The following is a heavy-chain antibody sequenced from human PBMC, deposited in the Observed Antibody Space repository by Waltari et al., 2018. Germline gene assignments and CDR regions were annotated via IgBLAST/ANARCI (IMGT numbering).Heavy chain of an antibody. CDR2: IIPIFGTA. V-gene: IGHV1-69*15. J-gene: IGHJ5*02. CDR3: ARMMYYYGSGSYYWFDP. D-gene: IGHD3-10*01. CDR1: GATFRSYA. Sequence: QVQLVQSGAEVKKPGSSVKVSCKASGATFRSYAISCVRQAPGQGLEWMGRIIPIFGTANYAQKFQGRVTITADESTSTAYMELSSLRSEDTAVYYCARMMYYYGSGSYYWFDPWGQGTLVTVSS.